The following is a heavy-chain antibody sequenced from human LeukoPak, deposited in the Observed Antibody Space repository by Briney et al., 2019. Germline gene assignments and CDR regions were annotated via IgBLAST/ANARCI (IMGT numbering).Heavy chain of an antibody. J-gene: IGHJ4*02. CDR1: GLTFSSYW. V-gene: IGHV3-7*01. Sequence: PGGSLRLSCAASGLTFSSYWMSWVRQAPGKGLEWVANIKEDGSEKYYVDSVKGRFTISRDNAKNSLYLQMNSLRGEDTAVYYCARDKGVGFDYWGQGTLVTVSS. CDR3: ARDKGVGFDY. CDR2: IKEDGSEK. D-gene: IGHD1-26*01.